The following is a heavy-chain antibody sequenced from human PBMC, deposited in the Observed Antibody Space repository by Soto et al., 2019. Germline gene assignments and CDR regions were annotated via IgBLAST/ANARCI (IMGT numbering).Heavy chain of an antibody. J-gene: IGHJ6*02. D-gene: IGHD6-19*01. V-gene: IGHV3-30-3*01. CDR1: GFTFSSYA. Sequence: GGSLRLSCAASGFTFSSYAMHWVHQAPGKGLEWVAVISYDGSNKYYADSVKGRFTISRDNSKNTLYLQMNSLRAEDTAVYYCARAEYRSGWYNRHYYYGMDVWGQGTTVTVYS. CDR3: ARAEYRSGWYNRHYYYGMDV. CDR2: ISYDGSNK.